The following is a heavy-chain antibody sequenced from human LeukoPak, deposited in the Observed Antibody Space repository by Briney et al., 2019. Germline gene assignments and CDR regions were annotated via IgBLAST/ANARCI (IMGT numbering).Heavy chain of an antibody. J-gene: IGHJ5*02. CDR3: ASTYYDILTGRNWFDP. V-gene: IGHV4-59*01. D-gene: IGHD3-9*01. Sequence: SETLSLTCTVSGGSISSYYWSWIRRPPGKGLEWIGYIYYSGSTNYNPSLKSRVTISVDTSKNQFSLKLSSVTAADTAVYYCASTYYDILTGRNWFDPWGQGTLVTVSS. CDR2: IYYSGST. CDR1: GGSISSYY.